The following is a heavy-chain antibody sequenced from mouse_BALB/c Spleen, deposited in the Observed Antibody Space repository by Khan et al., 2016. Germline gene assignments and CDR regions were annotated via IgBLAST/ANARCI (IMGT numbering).Heavy chain of an antibody. V-gene: IGHV1-9*01. CDR3: ARGVY. J-gene: IGHJ3*01. Sequence: QVQLQQSGAELMKPGASVKISCKATGYTFSSYWLEWVKERPGHGLEWIGEILPGSGSTNYHEKFKGKATFTAETSSNTAYMQLSSLASEDSTVYYCARGVYWGQGTLVTVSA. CDR2: ILPGSGST. CDR1: GYTFSSYW.